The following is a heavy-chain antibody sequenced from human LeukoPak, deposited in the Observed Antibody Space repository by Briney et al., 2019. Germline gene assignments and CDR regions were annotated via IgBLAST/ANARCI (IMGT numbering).Heavy chain of an antibody. D-gene: IGHD3-22*01. CDR2: IYPEDSDT. CDR3: RRRHTRYDSSGYYYYYYGMDV. CDR1: GYSFTSYW. J-gene: IGHJ6*02. Sequence: VESLNISCKGSGYSFTSYWIGWVRQRPGKGLACIGIIYPEDSDTRYSPSFQGQVTISAGKSISTAYLQWSSLKASDTFFFSSRRRHTRYDSSGYYYYYYGMDVWGQGTTVTVSS. V-gene: IGHV5-51*01.